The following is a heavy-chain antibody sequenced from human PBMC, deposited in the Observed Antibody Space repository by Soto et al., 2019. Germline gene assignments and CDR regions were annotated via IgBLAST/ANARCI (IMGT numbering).Heavy chain of an antibody. Sequence: SETLSLTCTVSGGSISSGGYYWSWIRQHPGKGLEWIGYIYYSGSTYYNPSLKSRVTISVDTSKNQFSLKLSSVTAADTAVYYCARVVGRYCSSTSCYRNWFDPWGQGTLVTVS. CDR3: ARVVGRYCSSTSCYRNWFDP. V-gene: IGHV4-31*03. J-gene: IGHJ5*02. CDR1: GGSISSGGYY. CDR2: IYYSGST. D-gene: IGHD2-2*02.